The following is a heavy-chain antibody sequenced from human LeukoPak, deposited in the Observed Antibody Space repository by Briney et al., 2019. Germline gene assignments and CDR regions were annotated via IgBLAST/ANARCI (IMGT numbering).Heavy chain of an antibody. CDR3: ARETYDILTGYYNVDY. V-gene: IGHV4-4*07. Sequence: SETLSLTCTVSGGSISSYYWSWIRQPAGKGLEWIGRIYTSGSTNYNPSLKSRVTMSVDTSKNQFSLKLSSVPAADTAVYYCARETYDILTGYYNVDYWGQGTLVTVSS. D-gene: IGHD3-9*01. CDR2: IYTSGST. J-gene: IGHJ4*02. CDR1: GGSISSYY.